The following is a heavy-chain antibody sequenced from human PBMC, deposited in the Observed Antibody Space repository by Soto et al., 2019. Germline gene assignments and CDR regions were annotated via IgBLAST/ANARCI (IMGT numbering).Heavy chain of an antibody. CDR3: ARGGQDFWSGPFDY. CDR1: EGSISTYF. V-gene: IGHV4-4*07. CDR2: IDNSGNT. J-gene: IGHJ4*02. Sequence: XETLSLTGTVSEGSISTYFCNWIRQPAGKGLEWIGRIDNSGNTNYNPSLKSRVTMSADTSRNQFSLKLNSVTAADTAVYYCARGGQDFWSGPFDYWGQGALVTVSS. D-gene: IGHD3-3*01.